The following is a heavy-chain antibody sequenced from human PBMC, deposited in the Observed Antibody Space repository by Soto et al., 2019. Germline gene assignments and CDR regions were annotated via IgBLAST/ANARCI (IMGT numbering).Heavy chain of an antibody. V-gene: IGHV3-21*01. CDR2: ISSSSSYI. J-gene: IGHJ3*02. Sequence: EVQLVKSGGGLVKPGGSLRLSCAASGFTFGSYSMNWVRQAPGKGLEWVSSISSSSSYIYYADSVKGRFTISRDNAKNSLYLQMNSLRAEDTAVYYCARVLGCSSTSCYHDAFDIWGQGTMVTVSS. CDR3: ARVLGCSSTSCYHDAFDI. D-gene: IGHD2-2*01. CDR1: GFTFGSYS.